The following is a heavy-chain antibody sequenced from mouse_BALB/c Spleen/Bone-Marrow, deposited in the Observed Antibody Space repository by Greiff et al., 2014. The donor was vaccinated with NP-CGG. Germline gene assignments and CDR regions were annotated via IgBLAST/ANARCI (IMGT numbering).Heavy chain of an antibody. CDR1: GYTFSSYW. D-gene: IGHD1-1*01. V-gene: IGHV1-9*01. CDR2: ILPGSGST. CDR3: ARGGYYGSSLFAY. J-gene: IGHJ3*01. Sequence: VQVVESGAELMKPGASVKISCKATGYTFSSYWIEWVKQRPGHGLEWIGEILPGSGSTNYNEKFKGKATFTADTSSNTAYMQLSSLTSEDSAVYFCARGGYYGSSLFAYWGQGTLVTVSA.